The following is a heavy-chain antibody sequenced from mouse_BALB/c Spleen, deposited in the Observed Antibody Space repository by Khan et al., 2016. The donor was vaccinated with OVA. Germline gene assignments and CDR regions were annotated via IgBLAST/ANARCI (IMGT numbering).Heavy chain of an antibody. J-gene: IGHJ2*01. D-gene: IGHD3-3*01. CDR3: ARTSRIKY. CDR1: GYSITSGYG. Sequence: EVHLQESGPGLVKPSQSLSLTCTVTGYSITSGYGWNWIRQFPGNKLEWMGYISYSGSTNYNPSLKSRISITRDTSTNQFFLQLNSVTTEDTATYDCARTSRIKYWGQGTTLTVSS. CDR2: ISYSGST. V-gene: IGHV3-2*02.